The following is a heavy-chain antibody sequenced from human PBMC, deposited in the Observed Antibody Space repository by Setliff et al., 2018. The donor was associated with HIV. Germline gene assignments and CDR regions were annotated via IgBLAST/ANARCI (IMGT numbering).Heavy chain of an antibody. CDR3: ARWLQPYYFDY. CDR1: GGTFSNYA. J-gene: IGHJ4*02. D-gene: IGHD5-12*01. V-gene: IGHV1-69*13. CDR2: IIPIIGTA. Sequence: GASVKVSCKASGGTFSNYAISWVRQAPGQGLEWMGGIIPIIGTANYAQKFQGRVTITADESTSTAYMELSSLRSEDTTVYYCARWLQPYYFDYWGQGTLVTVSS.